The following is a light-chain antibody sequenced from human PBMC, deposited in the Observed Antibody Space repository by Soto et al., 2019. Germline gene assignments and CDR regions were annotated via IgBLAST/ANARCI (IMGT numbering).Light chain of an antibody. J-gene: IGLJ1*01. V-gene: IGLV1-44*01. CDR1: RSNIGSNS. CDR3: ASWDDRLKGYV. CDR2: IND. Sequence: QSVLTQPPSVSWTPGQRVIISCSGSRSNIGSNSVNWYQQLPGTAPKLLIYINDQRPSGVPDRFSGSTSGTSVSLASSGLQSEDEADYYCASWDDRLKGYVFGTGTKVTVL.